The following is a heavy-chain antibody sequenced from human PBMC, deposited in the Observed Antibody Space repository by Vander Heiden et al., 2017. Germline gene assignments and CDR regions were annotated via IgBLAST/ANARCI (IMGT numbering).Heavy chain of an antibody. CDR1: AFSFDDYA. CDR2: ITWNSGSI. CDR3: AKSLGRRVTYYYYGMDV. Sequence: EVQLVESGGGLLQPGSSLRLSCAASAFSFDDYAMHWVRQAPGKGLEWGSGITWNSGSIGYADSVKGRFTISRDNAKNSLYLQMNSLRAEDTDLYYCAKSLGRRVTYYYYGMDVWGQGTTVTVTS. J-gene: IGHJ6*02. V-gene: IGHV3-9*01. D-gene: IGHD3-10*01.